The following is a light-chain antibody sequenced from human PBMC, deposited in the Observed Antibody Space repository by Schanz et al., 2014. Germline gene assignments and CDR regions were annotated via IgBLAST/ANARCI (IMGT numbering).Light chain of an antibody. Sequence: EVVMTQSPATLSVSPGERATLSCRTSQSVSTNLAWYQQKPGQAPRLLIYHASTRATGIPARISGSGSGTEFTLTISSLQSEDFAVYYRQQYNNWPPWTFGQGTKVEIK. J-gene: IGKJ1*01. V-gene: IGKV3-15*01. CDR1: QSVSTN. CDR2: HAS. CDR3: QQYNNWPPWT.